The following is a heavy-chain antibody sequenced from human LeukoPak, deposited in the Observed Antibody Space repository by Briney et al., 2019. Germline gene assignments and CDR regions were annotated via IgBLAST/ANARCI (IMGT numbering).Heavy chain of an antibody. CDR3: ARDPGITIFGVVTPWAFDI. CDR2: IYTSGST. J-gene: IGHJ3*02. D-gene: IGHD3-3*01. CDR1: GGSISSGNYY. Sequence: SETLSLTCTVSGGSISSGNYYWSWIRQPAGKGLEWIGRIYTSGSTNYNPSLKSRVTISVDTSKNQFSLKLSSVTAADTAVYYCARDPGITIFGVVTPWAFDIWGQGTMVTVSS. V-gene: IGHV4-61*02.